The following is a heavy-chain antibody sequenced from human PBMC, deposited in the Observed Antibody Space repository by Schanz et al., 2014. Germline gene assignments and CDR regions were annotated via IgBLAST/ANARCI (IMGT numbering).Heavy chain of an antibody. CDR3: ARDRGYCSGGSCLTFDY. CDR1: GFTLSSYA. D-gene: IGHD2-15*01. Sequence: QVQLVESGGGVVQPGRSLRLSCAAYGFTLSSYAMHWVRQAPGKGLEWVAVISYDGSNKYYADSVKGRFTISRDNSKNTLYLQMNTLRAEDTAVHYCARDRGYCSGGSCLTFDYWGQGTLXTVSS. V-gene: IGHV3-30-3*01. CDR2: ISYDGSNK. J-gene: IGHJ4*02.